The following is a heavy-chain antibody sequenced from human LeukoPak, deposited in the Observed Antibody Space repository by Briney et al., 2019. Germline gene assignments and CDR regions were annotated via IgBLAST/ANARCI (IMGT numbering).Heavy chain of an antibody. J-gene: IGHJ5*02. V-gene: IGHV3-21*01. CDR2: ISSSSSYI. D-gene: IGHD2-15*01. CDR1: GFTFSSYS. CDR3: AKEYSHWNWFDL. Sequence: GGSLRLSCAASGFTFSSYSMNWVRQAPGKGLEWVSSISSSSSYIYYADSVKGRFTISRDNSKNTLYLQMNSLRAEDTAVYYCAKEYSHWNWFDLWGQGTLVTVSS.